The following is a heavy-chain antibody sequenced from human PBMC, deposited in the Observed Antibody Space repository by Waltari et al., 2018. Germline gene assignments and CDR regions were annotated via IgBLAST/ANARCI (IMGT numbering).Heavy chain of an antibody. CDR1: GYTFTGYY. Sequence: QVQLVQSGAEVKKPGASVKVSCKASGYTFTGYYMHWVRQAPGQGLEWMGWINPTSGGTNYAQKFQGRVTMTRDTSISTAYMELSRLRSDDTAVYYCARAARGVYGNFDYWGQGTLVTVSS. J-gene: IGHJ4*02. CDR2: INPTSGGT. V-gene: IGHV1-2*02. D-gene: IGHD3-10*01. CDR3: ARAARGVYGNFDY.